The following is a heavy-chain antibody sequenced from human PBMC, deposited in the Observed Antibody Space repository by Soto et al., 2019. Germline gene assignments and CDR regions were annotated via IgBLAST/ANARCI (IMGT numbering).Heavy chain of an antibody. CDR3: AKAGTVTTYYFDY. D-gene: IGHD4-17*01. CDR1: GFTFSSYG. CDR2: ISYDGSNK. Sequence: GGSLRLSCAASGFTFSSYGMHWVRQAPGKGLEWVAVISYDGSNKYYADSVKGRFTISRDNSKNTLYLQMNSLRAEDTAVYYCAKAGTVTTYYFDYWGQGTLVTVSS. V-gene: IGHV3-30*18. J-gene: IGHJ4*02.